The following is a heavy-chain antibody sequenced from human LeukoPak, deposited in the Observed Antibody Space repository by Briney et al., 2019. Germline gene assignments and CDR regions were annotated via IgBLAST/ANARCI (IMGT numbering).Heavy chain of an antibody. D-gene: IGHD6-13*01. Sequence: PSETLSLTCTVSGGSIGSYYWSWIRQPPGKGLEWIGYIYYSGSTNYNPSLKSRVTISVDTSKNQFSLKLSSVTAADTAVYYCARRGDYSSSSLRGHWFDPWGQGTLVTVSS. V-gene: IGHV4-59*08. J-gene: IGHJ5*02. CDR2: IYYSGST. CDR3: ARRGDYSSSSLRGHWFDP. CDR1: GGSIGSYY.